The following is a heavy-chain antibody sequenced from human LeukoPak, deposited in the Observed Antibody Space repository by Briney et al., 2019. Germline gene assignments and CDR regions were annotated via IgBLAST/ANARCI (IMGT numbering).Heavy chain of an antibody. J-gene: IGHJ4*02. D-gene: IGHD1-14*01. CDR2: IYHSGST. Sequence: PSETLSLTCTVSGYSISSGYYWGWIRQPPGKGLEWIGSIYHSGSTYYNPSPKSRVTISVDMSKNQFSLKLSSVTAADTAVYYCARAIKARRYFDYWGQGTLVTVSS. CDR1: GYSISSGYY. CDR3: ARAIKARRYFDY. V-gene: IGHV4-38-2*02.